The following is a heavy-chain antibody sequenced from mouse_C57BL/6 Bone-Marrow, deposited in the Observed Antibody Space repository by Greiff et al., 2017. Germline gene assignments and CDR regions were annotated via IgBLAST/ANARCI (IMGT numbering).Heavy chain of an antibody. D-gene: IGHD2-3*01. V-gene: IGHV1-69*01. CDR3: ASGDDGYSYWYFDV. J-gene: IGHJ1*03. CDR2: IDPSDSYT. Sequence: QVQLQQPGAELVMPGASVKLSCKASGYTFTSYWMHWVKQRPGHGLEWIGEIDPSDSYTNYNQKFKGKSTLTVDKSSSTAYMQLSSLTSEDSAVYYCASGDDGYSYWYFDVWGTGTTVTVSS. CDR1: GYTFTSYW.